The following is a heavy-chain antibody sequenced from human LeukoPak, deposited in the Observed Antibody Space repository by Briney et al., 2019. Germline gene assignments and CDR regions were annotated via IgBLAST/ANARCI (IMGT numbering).Heavy chain of an antibody. CDR2: IYYSGST. D-gene: IGHD3-3*01. V-gene: IGHV4-39*01. J-gene: IGHJ2*01. CDR3: ARLRGTTIFVFFFQAEDGIRDTVPVSAFLLNRSSDL. Sequence: PEKGLEWIGSIYYSGSTSYNPSLKSRVSMSVDTSNNQFSLKLSSVTATDTAVYYCARLRGTTIFVFFFQAEDGIRDTVPVSAFLLNRSSDL.